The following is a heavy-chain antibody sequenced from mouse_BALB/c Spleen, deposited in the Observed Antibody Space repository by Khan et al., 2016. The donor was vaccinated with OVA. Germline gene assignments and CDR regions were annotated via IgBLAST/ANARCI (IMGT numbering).Heavy chain of an antibody. J-gene: IGHJ4*01. Sequence: VQLKESGPGLVAPSQSLSITCTVSGFSLTSYGIHWVRQPPGKGLEWLGVIWAGGSTNYNSALMSRLSISKDNSKSQVFLKMSSLQTDDTAMYYCARGDDYYEDAMDYWGQGTSVTVSS. D-gene: IGHD2-3*01. CDR3: ARGDDYYEDAMDY. CDR2: IWAGGST. V-gene: IGHV2-9*02. CDR1: GFSLTSYG.